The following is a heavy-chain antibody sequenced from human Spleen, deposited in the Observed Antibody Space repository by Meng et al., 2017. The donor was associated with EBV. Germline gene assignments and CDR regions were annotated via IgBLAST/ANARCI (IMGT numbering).Heavy chain of an antibody. CDR2: INHSGKA. D-gene: IGHD2/OR15-2a*01. CDR1: GASMGGDY. V-gene: IGHV4-34*01. Sequence: QGQGRGWGAGLLKPSETLSLTSAGHGASMGGDYWSWIRQPPGKGLEWLGEINHSGKANYNPSLKSRVTISVDTSNNQLSLKLSSLTAADTAVYYCVRGGYYSPCDYWGQGTLVTVSS. CDR3: VRGGYYSPCDY. J-gene: IGHJ4*02.